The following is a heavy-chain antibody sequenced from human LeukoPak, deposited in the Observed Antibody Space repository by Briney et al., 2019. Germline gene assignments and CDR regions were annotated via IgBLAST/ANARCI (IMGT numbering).Heavy chain of an antibody. D-gene: IGHD5-24*01. J-gene: IGHJ4*02. CDR1: GFTFSSYS. CDR3: ARGGGYNRPTEKHLCGE. V-gene: IGHV3-21*01. CDR2: ISSSSSYI. Sequence: PGGSLRLSCAASGFTFSSYSMNWVRQAPGKGLEWVSSISSSSSYIYYADSVKGRFTISRDNAKNSLYLQMNSLRAEDTAVYYCARGGGYNRPTEKHLCGEWGQGTLVTVSS.